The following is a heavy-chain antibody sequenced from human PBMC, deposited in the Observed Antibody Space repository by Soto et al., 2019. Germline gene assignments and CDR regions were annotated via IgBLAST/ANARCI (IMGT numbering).Heavy chain of an antibody. D-gene: IGHD6-13*01. V-gene: IGHV3-30*18. CDR2: ISYDGGNK. CDR3: AKGSKTSSSWYYYYYGMDV. J-gene: IGHJ6*02. Sequence: GGSLRLSCAASGFTLSSYGMHWVRQAPGKGLEWVAVISYDGGNKYYADSVKGRFTISRDNSKNTLYLQMNSLRAEDTAVYYCAKGSKTSSSWYYYYYGMDVWGQGTTVTVSS. CDR1: GFTLSSYG.